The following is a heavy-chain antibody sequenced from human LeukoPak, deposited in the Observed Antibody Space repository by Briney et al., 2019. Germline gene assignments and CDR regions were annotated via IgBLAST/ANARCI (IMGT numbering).Heavy chain of an antibody. Sequence: GGSLRLSCAGSGFNFDSYGIHWVRQAPGKGLEWVSFIRYDGSMKYYADSGKGRFTISRDNSKNTAHLQLNSLRVEDTGVYYCSREDAQSYFYMDVWGQGTTVTVYS. V-gene: IGHV3-30*02. J-gene: IGHJ6*03. CDR3: SREDAQSYFYMDV. CDR1: GFNFDSYG. D-gene: IGHD4-11*01. CDR2: IRYDGSMK.